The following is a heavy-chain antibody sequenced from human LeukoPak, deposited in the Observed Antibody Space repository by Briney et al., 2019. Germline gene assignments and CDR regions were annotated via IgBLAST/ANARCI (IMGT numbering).Heavy chain of an antibody. V-gene: IGHV1-69*13. CDR3: ARDLGESTSPRSGDAFDI. Sequence: ASVKVSCKASGGTFSSYAISWVRQAPGQGLEWMGGIIPIFGTANYAQKFQGRVTITADESTSTAYMELSSLRSEDTAVYYCARDLGESTSPRSGDAFDIWGQGTMVTVSS. CDR1: GGTFSSYA. CDR2: IIPIFGTA. D-gene: IGHD2-2*01. J-gene: IGHJ3*02.